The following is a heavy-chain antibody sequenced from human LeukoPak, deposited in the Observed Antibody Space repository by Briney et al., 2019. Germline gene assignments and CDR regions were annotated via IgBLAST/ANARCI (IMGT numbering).Heavy chain of an antibody. CDR3: AGGTVISGQRDGAFHI. V-gene: IGHV3-23*01. CDR1: GFTFSSYA. J-gene: IGHJ3*02. Sequence: PGGSLRLSCAASGFTFSSYAMSWVRQAPGKGLERVSAIGDSGRNTYYADSVEGRFTISRDNSKNTLYLHMNSLRAEDTAVYYCAGGTVISGQRDGAFHIWGQGTMVTVSS. D-gene: IGHD2-21*01. CDR2: IGDSGRNT.